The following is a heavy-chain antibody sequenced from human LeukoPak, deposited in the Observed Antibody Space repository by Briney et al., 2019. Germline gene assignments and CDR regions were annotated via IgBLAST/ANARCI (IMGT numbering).Heavy chain of an antibody. CDR2: IYHSGSA. V-gene: IGHV4-39*01. CDR3: ARRRTTVTPFDY. D-gene: IGHD4-17*01. Sequence: SETLSLTCTVSGGSISSYYWGWIRQPPGKGLEWIGSIYHSGSAYYNPSLKSRVTISVDTSKNQLSLKLSSVTAADTAVYYCARRRTTVTPFDYWGQGTLVTVSS. CDR1: GGSISSYY. J-gene: IGHJ4*02.